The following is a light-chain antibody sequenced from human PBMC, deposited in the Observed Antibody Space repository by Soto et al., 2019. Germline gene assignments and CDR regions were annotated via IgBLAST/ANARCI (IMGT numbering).Light chain of an antibody. J-gene: IGLJ2*01. Sequence: SALTQPPSASGSPGQSVTISCTGISSDAGGYSYVSWYQQYPGKAPKLMIYDVNKRPSGVPDRFSGSKSGNTASLTVSGLQAEDEADYYCCSYAGSNNLLFGGGTKLTVL. CDR3: CSYAGSNNLL. CDR1: SSDAGGYSY. CDR2: DVN. V-gene: IGLV2-8*01.